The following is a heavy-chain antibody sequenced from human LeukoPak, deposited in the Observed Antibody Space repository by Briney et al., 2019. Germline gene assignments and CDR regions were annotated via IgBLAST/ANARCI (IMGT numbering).Heavy chain of an antibody. CDR3: ARVMSGWYIMYYFDY. V-gene: IGHV4-39*07. D-gene: IGHD6-19*01. CDR1: GGSISSSSYY. J-gene: IGHJ4*02. Sequence: SETLSLTCTVSGGSISSSSYYWGWIRQPPGKGLEWIGSIYYSGSTYYNPSLKSRVTISVDTSKNQFSLKLSSVTAADTAVYCCARVMSGWYIMYYFDYWGQGTLVTVSS. CDR2: IYYSGST.